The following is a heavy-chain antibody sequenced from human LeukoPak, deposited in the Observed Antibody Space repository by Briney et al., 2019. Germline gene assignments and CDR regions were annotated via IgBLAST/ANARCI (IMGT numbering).Heavy chain of an antibody. V-gene: IGHV4-39*07. CDR3: ARWQYIGYDRSFDY. J-gene: IGHJ4*02. CDR1: GGSISSSSYY. Sequence: PSETLSLTCTVSGGSISSSSYYWGWIRQPPGKGLEWIGSIYYSGSTYYKLSLKSRVTISVDTSKNQFSLKLRSVTAADTAVYYCARWQYIGYDRSFDYWGQGTLVTVSS. D-gene: IGHD5-12*01. CDR2: IYYSGST.